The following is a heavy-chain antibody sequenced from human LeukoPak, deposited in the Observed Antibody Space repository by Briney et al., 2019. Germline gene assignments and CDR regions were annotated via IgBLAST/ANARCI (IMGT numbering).Heavy chain of an antibody. CDR1: GGSVSSGSYY. Sequence: SETLSLTCTVSGGSVSSGSYYWSWIRQPPGKGLGRIGYIYYSRSTNYNPSLKSRVTISVDTSKNQFSPKLSSVTAADTAVYYCARGLIAVAGLIDYWGQGTLVTVSS. V-gene: IGHV4-61*01. CDR3: ARGLIAVAGLIDY. CDR2: IYYSRST. J-gene: IGHJ4*02. D-gene: IGHD6-19*01.